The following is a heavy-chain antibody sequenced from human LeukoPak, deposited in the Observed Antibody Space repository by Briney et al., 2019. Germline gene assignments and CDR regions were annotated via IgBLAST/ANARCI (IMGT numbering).Heavy chain of an antibody. J-gene: IGHJ5*02. V-gene: IGHV1-3*01. Sequence: SVTVSCNASGYAFTSYAIHWVRLAPGQRLEWMGWINAASGNTEYSQKFQDRVTISRDTSATTAYMELRFLRSEDTAAYYCAREQVYSDSGAYYSPWGQGTLVAVSS. CDR2: INAASGNT. CDR1: GYAFTSYA. D-gene: IGHD3-22*01. CDR3: AREQVYSDSGAYYSP.